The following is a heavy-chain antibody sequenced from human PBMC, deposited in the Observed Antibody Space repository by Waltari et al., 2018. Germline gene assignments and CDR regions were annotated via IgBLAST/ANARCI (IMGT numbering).Heavy chain of an antibody. V-gene: IGHV3-30-3*01. D-gene: IGHD6-13*01. CDR1: GFTFSSYA. Sequence: QVQLVESGGGVVQPGRSLRLSCAASGFTFSSYAMHWVRQAPGKGLEWVAVISYDGSNKYYADSVKGRFTISRDNSKNTLYLQMNSLRAEDTAVYYCAREEAAAGGYFDLWGRGTLVTVSS. J-gene: IGHJ2*01. CDR3: AREEAAAGGYFDL. CDR2: ISYDGSNK.